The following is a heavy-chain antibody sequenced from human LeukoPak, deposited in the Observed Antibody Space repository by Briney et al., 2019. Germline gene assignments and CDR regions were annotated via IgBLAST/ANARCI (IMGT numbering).Heavy chain of an antibody. V-gene: IGHV4-61*02. D-gene: IGHD5-24*01. CDR3: AGLEMATISFDY. J-gene: IGHJ4*02. CDR2: IYTSGST. Sequence: SETLSLTCTVSGGSISSTSYYWSWIRQPAGKGLEWIGRIYTSGSTNYNPSLKSRVTISVDTSKNQFSLKLSSVTAADTAVYHCAGLEMATISFDYWGQGTLVTVSS. CDR1: GGSISSTSYY.